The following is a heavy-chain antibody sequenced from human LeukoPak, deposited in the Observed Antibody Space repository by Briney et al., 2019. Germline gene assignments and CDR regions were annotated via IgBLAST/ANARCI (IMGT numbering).Heavy chain of an antibody. CDR1: GGSISSYY. D-gene: IGHD4-17*01. Sequence: SETLSLTCTVSGGSISSYYWSWIRQPPGKGLEWIGYIYYSGSTNYNPSLKSRVTISVDTSKNQFSLKLSSVTAANTAVYYCARHSDYGDYRYFDLWGSGTLVTVSS. CDR3: ARHSDYGDYRYFDL. V-gene: IGHV4-59*08. J-gene: IGHJ2*01. CDR2: IYYSGST.